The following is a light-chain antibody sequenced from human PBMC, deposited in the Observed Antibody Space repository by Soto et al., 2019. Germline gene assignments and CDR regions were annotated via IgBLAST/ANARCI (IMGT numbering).Light chain of an antibody. CDR3: QQYHTSPIT. Sequence: ENVLTQSPGTLSLSPGDRATLSCRASQSFSSSYLAWYQQKPGQAPRLLIYGVSIRATGIPDRFSGSGSGTDFTLTISRLEPEDFAVYYCQQYHTSPITFGQGTRLEIK. V-gene: IGKV3-20*01. CDR2: GVS. J-gene: IGKJ5*01. CDR1: QSFSSSY.